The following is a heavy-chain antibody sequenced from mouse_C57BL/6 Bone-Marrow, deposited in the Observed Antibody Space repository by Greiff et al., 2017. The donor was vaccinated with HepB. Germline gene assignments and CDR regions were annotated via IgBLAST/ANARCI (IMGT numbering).Heavy chain of an antibody. D-gene: IGHD1-1*01. CDR3: AANTAVEATDY. J-gene: IGHJ2*01. V-gene: IGHV1-85*01. CDR2: IYPRDGST. CDR1: GYTFTSYD. Sequence: VQLQQSGPELVKPGASVKLSCKASGYTFTSYDINWVKQRPGQGLEWIGWIYPRDGSTKYNEKFKGKATLTVDTSSSTAYMELHSLTSEDSAVYFWAANTAVEATDYWGKGTTVTVSS.